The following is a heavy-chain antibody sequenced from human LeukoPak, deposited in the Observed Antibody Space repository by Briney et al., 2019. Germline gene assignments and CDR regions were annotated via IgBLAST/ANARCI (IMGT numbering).Heavy chain of an antibody. V-gene: IGHV3-23*01. J-gene: IGHJ4*02. D-gene: IGHD2-15*01. Sequence: PGGSLRLSCAASGFTFSSYAMSWVRQAPGKGLEWVSAISGSGSTYYADSVKGRFTISRDNSKNTLYLQMNSLRAEDTAVYYCAKVKYCSGGSCYPLFDYWGQGTLVTVSS. CDR3: AKVKYCSGGSCYPLFDY. CDR2: ISGSGST. CDR1: GFTFSSYA.